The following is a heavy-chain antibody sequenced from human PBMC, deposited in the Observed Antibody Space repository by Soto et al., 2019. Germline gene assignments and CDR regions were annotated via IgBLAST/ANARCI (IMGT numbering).Heavy chain of an antibody. CDR2: IDGDEDSTT. V-gene: IGHV3-74*01. CDR1: GFTFNSYW. J-gene: IGHJ4*02. Sequence: EVQLVESGGGLVQPGGSLRLSCAASGFTFNSYWMQWVRHAPGKGLEWVSRIDGDEDSTTNYADSVKGRFTISRDNVKSTLCLQMNSRIAADPAVYYCVRDSPGDYWGQGTLVTVSS. CDR3: VRDSPGDY.